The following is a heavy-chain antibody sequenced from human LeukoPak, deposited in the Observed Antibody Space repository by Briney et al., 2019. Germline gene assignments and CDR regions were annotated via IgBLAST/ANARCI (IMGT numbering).Heavy chain of an antibody. V-gene: IGHV3-30-3*01. Sequence: GGSLRLSCAASGFTFSSYAMHWVRQAPGKGLEWVAVISYDGSNKYYADSVKGRFTISRDNSKNTLYLQMNSLRAEDTAVYYCAGGFLVATVFDYWGQGTLVTVSS. J-gene: IGHJ4*02. CDR2: ISYDGSNK. D-gene: IGHD5-12*01. CDR1: GFTFSSYA. CDR3: AGGFLVATVFDY.